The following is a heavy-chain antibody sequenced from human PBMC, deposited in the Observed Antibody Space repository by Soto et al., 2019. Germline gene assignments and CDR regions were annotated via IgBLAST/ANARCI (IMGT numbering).Heavy chain of an antibody. V-gene: IGHV4-34*01. D-gene: IGHD3-22*01. CDR2: INHSGST. CDR3: ARVGGTYYYDSSGQAFDY. J-gene: IGHJ4*02. CDR1: GGSFSGYY. Sequence: SETLSLTCAVYGGSFSGYYWSRIRQPPGKGLEWIGEINHSGSTNYNPSLKSRVTISVDTSKNQFSLKLSSVTAADTAVYYCARVGGTYYYDSSGQAFDYWGQGTLVTV.